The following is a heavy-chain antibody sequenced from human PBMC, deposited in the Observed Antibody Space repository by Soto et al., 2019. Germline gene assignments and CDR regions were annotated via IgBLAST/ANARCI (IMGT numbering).Heavy chain of an antibody. CDR1: GGSISSGGYY. CDR2: IYYSGST. CDR3: ARLGVIRGPWHYYYGMDV. V-gene: IGHV4-31*03. D-gene: IGHD3-16*02. J-gene: IGHJ6*02. Sequence: QVQLQESGPGLVKPSQTLSLTCTVSGGSISSGGYYWSWIRQHPGKGLEWIGYIYYSGSTYYNPYLKSRVTISVDTSKNQFSLKLSSVTAADTAVYYWARLGVIRGPWHYYYGMDVWGQGTTVTVSS.